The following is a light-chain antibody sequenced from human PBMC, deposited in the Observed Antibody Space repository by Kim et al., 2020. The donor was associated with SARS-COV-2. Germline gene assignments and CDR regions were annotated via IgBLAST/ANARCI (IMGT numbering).Light chain of an antibody. J-gene: IGLJ1*01. V-gene: IGLV2-11*01. CDR2: DVY. CDR3: CSYVSSYTYV. CDR1: SGDVGGHNY. Sequence: QSALTQPRSVSGSPGQSVTISCTGTSGDVGGHNYVSWYQQHPGKVPKLIIFDVYKRPSGVPDRFSGSKSGDTASLTISGLQAEDEADYYCCSYVSSYTYVFGTGTMVTVL.